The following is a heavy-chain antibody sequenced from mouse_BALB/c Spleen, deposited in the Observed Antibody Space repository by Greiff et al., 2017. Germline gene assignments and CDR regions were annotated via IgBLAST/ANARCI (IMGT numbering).Heavy chain of an antibody. Sequence: EVKLVESGGGLVKPGGSLKLSCAASGFTFSSYAMSWVRQTPEKRLEWVATISSGGSYTYYPDSVKGRFTISRDNAKNTLYLQMSSLRSEDTAMYYCARQGDYGRAMDYWGQGTSVTVSS. CDR3: ARQGDYGRAMDY. CDR2: ISSGGSYT. V-gene: IGHV5-9-3*01. J-gene: IGHJ4*01. CDR1: GFTFSSYA. D-gene: IGHD2-4*01.